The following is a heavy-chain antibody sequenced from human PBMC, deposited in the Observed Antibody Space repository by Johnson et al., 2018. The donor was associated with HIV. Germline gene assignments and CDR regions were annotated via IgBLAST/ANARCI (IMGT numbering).Heavy chain of an antibody. CDR2: ISYDGSNK. D-gene: IGHD3-16*01. CDR1: GFTFSSSG. CDR3: ATDQSWDDYVWGSPRADAFDI. J-gene: IGHJ3*02. V-gene: IGHV3-30*03. Sequence: QVQLVESGGGVVQPGRSLRLSCAASGFTFSSSGMHWVRQAPGKGLAWVAVISYDGSNKYSADSVKGRFTISRDNSKNKQYLQMNSLRAEDTAVYYCATDQSWDDYVWGSPRADAFDIWGQGTMVTVSS.